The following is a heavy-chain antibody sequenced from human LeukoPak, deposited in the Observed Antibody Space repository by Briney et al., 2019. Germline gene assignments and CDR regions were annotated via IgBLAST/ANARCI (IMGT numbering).Heavy chain of an antibody. J-gene: IGHJ6*03. D-gene: IGHD6-13*01. CDR2: FDPEDGET. V-gene: IGHV1-24*01. Sequence: ASVKVSCKVSGYTLTELSMHWVRQAPGKGLEWMGGFDPEDGETIYAQKFQGRVTMTEDTSTDTAYMELSSLRSEDTAVYYCATDRRPLKGIAAAGPYYMDVWGKGPRSPSP. CDR1: GYTLTELS. CDR3: ATDRRPLKGIAAAGPYYMDV.